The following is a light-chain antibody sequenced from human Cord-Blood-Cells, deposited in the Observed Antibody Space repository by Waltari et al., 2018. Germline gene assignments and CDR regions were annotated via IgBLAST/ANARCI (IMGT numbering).Light chain of an antibody. Sequence: DIQMTQSPSSLSASVGDRVTITCQASQDISNYLNWYQQKPGKAPKLLIYDASNLETGVPSRFSGSGSGTDFTFTISRLQPEDIATYYCQQYDNLPFTFGGGTKVEIK. J-gene: IGKJ4*01. CDR2: DAS. V-gene: IGKV1-33*01. CDR1: QDISNY. CDR3: QQYDNLPFT.